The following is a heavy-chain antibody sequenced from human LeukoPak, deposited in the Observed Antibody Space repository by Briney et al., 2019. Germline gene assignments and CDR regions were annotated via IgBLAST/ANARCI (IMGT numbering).Heavy chain of an antibody. D-gene: IGHD2-2*01. Sequence: GGSLRLSCAASGFTFSDYYMSWIRQAPGKGLEWVSYISSSGSTIYYADSVKGRFTISRDNAKNSLYLQMNSLRAEDTAVYYCARGRYCGSTSCFPGNWFDPWGQGTLVTVSS. V-gene: IGHV3-11*01. CDR2: ISSSGSTI. J-gene: IGHJ5*02. CDR1: GFTFSDYY. CDR3: ARGRYCGSTSCFPGNWFDP.